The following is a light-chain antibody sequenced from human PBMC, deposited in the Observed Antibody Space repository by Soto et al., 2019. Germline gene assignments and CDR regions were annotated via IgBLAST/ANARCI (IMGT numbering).Light chain of an antibody. CDR2: DAS. Sequence: EIVLTQSPGTLSLSPGERATLSCRAIQSVSSSYLAWYQQKPGLAPRLLIYDASNRATGIPARFSGSGSGTDFTLTISSLGPEDFAVYYCQQRSNWPPITFGQGTRLEI. CDR1: QSVSSSY. CDR3: QQRSNWPPIT. V-gene: IGKV3D-20*02. J-gene: IGKJ5*01.